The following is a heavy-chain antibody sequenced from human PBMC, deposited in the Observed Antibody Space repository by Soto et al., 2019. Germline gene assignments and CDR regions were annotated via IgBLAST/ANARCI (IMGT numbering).Heavy chain of an antibody. Sequence: GGSLRLSCAASGFTFSSYSMNWVRQAPGKGLEWVSSISSSSSYIYYADSVKGRFTISRDNAKNSLYLQMNSLRAEDTAVYYCARAMYGGYFHFDYWGQGTLVTVSS. D-gene: IGHD5-12*01. CDR1: GFTFSSYS. CDR2: ISSSSSYI. CDR3: ARAMYGGYFHFDY. J-gene: IGHJ4*02. V-gene: IGHV3-21*01.